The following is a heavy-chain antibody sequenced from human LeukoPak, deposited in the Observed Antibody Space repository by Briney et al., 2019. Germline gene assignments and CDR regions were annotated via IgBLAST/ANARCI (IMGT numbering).Heavy chain of an antibody. Sequence: SETLSLTCTVSGGSINSTNYNWGWIRQPPRRGPEWLASVYYSGLTYYNSSLKSRVSISVDTSKNQFSLKLSSVTAADTAVYYCASGAVLDYWGQGTLVTVSS. V-gene: IGHV4-39*07. J-gene: IGHJ4*02. D-gene: IGHD6-19*01. CDR3: ASGAVLDY. CDR2: VYYSGLT. CDR1: GGSINSTNYN.